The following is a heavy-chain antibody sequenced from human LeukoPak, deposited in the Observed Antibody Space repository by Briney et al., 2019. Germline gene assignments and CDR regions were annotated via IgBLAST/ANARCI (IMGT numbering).Heavy chain of an antibody. D-gene: IGHD3-22*01. CDR1: GYTFTGYY. CDR3: ARGAYYYDSSGYYF. Sequence: ASVKVSCKASGYTFTGYYMHWVRQAPGQGLEWMEWINPNSGGTNYAQKFQGRVTMTRDTSISTAYMVLSRLRSDDTAVYYCARGAYYYDSSGYYFWGQGTLVTVSS. CDR2: INPNSGGT. V-gene: IGHV1-2*02. J-gene: IGHJ4*02.